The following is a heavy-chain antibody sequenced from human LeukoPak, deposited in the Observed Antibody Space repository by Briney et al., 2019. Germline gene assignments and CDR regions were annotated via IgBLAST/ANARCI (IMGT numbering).Heavy chain of an antibody. V-gene: IGHV3-30*02. Sequence: PGGSLRLSCAASGFTFSSYGMHWVRQAPGKGLEWVAFIRYDGSNKYYADSVKGRFTISRDNSKNTLYLQMNSLRAEDTAVYYCAKDLRRQWLGNWFDPWGQGTLVTVST. CDR1: GFTFSSYG. D-gene: IGHD6-19*01. J-gene: IGHJ5*02. CDR2: IRYDGSNK. CDR3: AKDLRRQWLGNWFDP.